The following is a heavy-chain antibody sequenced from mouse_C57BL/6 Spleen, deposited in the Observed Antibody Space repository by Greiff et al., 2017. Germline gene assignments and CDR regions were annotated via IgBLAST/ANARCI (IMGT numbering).Heavy chain of an antibody. CDR1: GYTFTSYW. J-gene: IGHJ2*01. CDR2: INPSSGYT. D-gene: IGHD2-5*01. Sequence: VQLQQSGAELAKPGASVKLSCKASGYTFTSYWMHWVKQRPGQGLEWIGYINPSSGYTKYNQKFKDKDTLTADKSSSTAYMQLSSLTYEDSAVYYCARDYSNPYYFDYWGQGTTLTVSS. V-gene: IGHV1-7*01. CDR3: ARDYSNPYYFDY.